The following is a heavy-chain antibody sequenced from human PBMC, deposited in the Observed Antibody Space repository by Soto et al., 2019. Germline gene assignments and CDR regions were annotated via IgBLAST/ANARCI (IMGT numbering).Heavy chain of an antibody. Sequence: ASVKVSCKASGGTFSSYAISWVRQAPGQGLEWMGGIIPIFGTANYAQKFQGRVTITADESTSTAYMELSSLRSEDTAVYYCARSFGGELDAFDIWGQGTMVTVSS. CDR3: ARSFGGELDAFDI. D-gene: IGHD1-7*01. CDR1: GGTFSSYA. J-gene: IGHJ3*02. V-gene: IGHV1-69*13. CDR2: IIPIFGTA.